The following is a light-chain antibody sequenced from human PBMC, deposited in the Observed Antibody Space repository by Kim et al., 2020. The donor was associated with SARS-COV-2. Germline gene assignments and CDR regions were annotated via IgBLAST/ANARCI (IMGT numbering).Light chain of an antibody. CDR3: SSYTSSTTVV. Sequence: QSALTQPASVSGSPRQSITISCTGTSSDVGGYNYVSWYQQHPGKAPKLMIYDVGNRPSGVSNRFSGSKSGNTASLTISGLQAEDEADYYCSSYTSSTTVVFGGGTQLTVL. CDR2: DVG. CDR1: SSDVGGYNY. V-gene: IGLV2-14*03. J-gene: IGLJ2*01.